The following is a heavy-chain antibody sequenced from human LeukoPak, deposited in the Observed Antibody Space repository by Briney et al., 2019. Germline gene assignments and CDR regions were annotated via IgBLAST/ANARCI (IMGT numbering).Heavy chain of an antibody. CDR1: GFSFGTYA. CDR3: TKAGVVSAFGY. CDR2: VSGSGGNT. D-gene: IGHD3-22*01. Sequence: GESLRLSCAASGFSFGTYAMTWVRQAPGKGLECVSTVSGSGGNTYYTDSVKGRFTISRDNSKNTLFLQMSSLRAEDTALYYCTKAGVVSAFGYWGQGVLVIVSS. J-gene: IGHJ4*02. V-gene: IGHV3-23*01.